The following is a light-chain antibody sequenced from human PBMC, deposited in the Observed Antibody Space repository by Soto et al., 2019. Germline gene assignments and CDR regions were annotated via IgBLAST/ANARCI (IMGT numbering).Light chain of an antibody. CDR3: RSYTRSSTYV. V-gene: IGLV2-14*03. Sequence: QSSLTQPASVSGSPGQSITISCTGTSTDIGRYNYVSWYQQHPGKAPKLMIYDVSNRPSGVSNRFSGSKSGNTASLTISGLQAEDEADYYCRSYTRSSTYVFGTGTKVTVL. CDR1: STDIGRYNY. CDR2: DVS. J-gene: IGLJ1*01.